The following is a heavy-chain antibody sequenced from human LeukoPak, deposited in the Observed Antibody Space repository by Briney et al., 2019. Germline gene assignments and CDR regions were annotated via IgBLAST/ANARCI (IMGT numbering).Heavy chain of an antibody. CDR1: GYSITSVYW. CDR2: LHHGGIT. CDR3: ARVGGNDSTGHYSVDY. D-gene: IGHD3-22*01. J-gene: IGHJ4*02. Sequence: PSETLSLTCAVSGYSITSVYWWGWIRQTPGRGLEWIGSLHHGGITSYHPSLKSRVTISVDTSKNQFSLRLYSVTAADTAVYYCARVGGNDSTGHYSVDYWGQGTLVTVSS. V-gene: IGHV4-38-2*01.